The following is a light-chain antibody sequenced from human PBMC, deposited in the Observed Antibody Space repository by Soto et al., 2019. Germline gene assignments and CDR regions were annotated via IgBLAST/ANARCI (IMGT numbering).Light chain of an antibody. CDR1: QGISNY. V-gene: IGKV1-27*01. CDR3: QKYNSAPWT. Sequence: DIQMTQSPSSLSASVGDRDTITCRASQGISNYLAWYQQKPGKVPKLLIYATSTLQSGVPSRFSGSGSGTDFTLSISSLQPEDVATYYCQKYNSAPWTFGQGTKVEIK. J-gene: IGKJ1*01. CDR2: ATS.